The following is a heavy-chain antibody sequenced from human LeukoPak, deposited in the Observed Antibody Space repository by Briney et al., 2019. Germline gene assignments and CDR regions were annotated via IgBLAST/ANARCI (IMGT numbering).Heavy chain of an antibody. J-gene: IGHJ4*02. D-gene: IGHD6-13*01. V-gene: IGHV3-23*01. CDR1: GFTFNSYA. CDR3: ARSIPYGTTWYGRSDY. Sequence: GGSLRLSCAASGFTFNSYAMSWVRQAPGKGLEWVSIISASGGSTYYADSVKGRFTISRDNSKNTLYLQMNSLRAEDTAIYYCARSIPYGTTWYGRSDYWGQGTLVTVSS. CDR2: ISASGGST.